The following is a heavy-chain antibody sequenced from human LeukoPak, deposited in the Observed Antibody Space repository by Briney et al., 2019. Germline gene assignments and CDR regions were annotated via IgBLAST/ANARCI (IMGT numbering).Heavy chain of an antibody. D-gene: IGHD3-16*01. CDR1: GFTFSDYY. J-gene: IGHJ6*03. Sequence: KSGGSLRLSCAASGFTFSDYYMSWIRQAPGKGLEWVSYISSSGSTIYYADSVKGRFTTSRANAKNPLCLQMNSLRAEHTAVYYCARDRRRSSSDYYYYYMDVWGKGTTVTVSS. V-gene: IGHV3-11*04. CDR2: ISSSGSTI. CDR3: ARDRRRSSSDYYYYYMDV.